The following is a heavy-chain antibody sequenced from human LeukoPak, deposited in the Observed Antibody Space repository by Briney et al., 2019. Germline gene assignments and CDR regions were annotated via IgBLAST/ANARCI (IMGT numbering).Heavy chain of an antibody. CDR3: AKAMVRGVLSSAVFDP. CDR2: ISGSGGST. Sequence: PGGSLRLSCAASGFTFSSYAMSGVRQAPGRGLEWVSAISGSGGSTYCADSVKGRFTISRDNSKHTLYLQMNSLRAEDTAVYYCAKAMVRGVLSSAVFDPWGQGTLVTVSS. CDR1: GFTFSSYA. D-gene: IGHD3-10*01. V-gene: IGHV3-23*01. J-gene: IGHJ5*02.